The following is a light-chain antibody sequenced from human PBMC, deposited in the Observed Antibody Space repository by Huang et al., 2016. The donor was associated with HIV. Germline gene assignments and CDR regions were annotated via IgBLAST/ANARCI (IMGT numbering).Light chain of an antibody. J-gene: IGKJ4*01. CDR1: QSLNKF. CDR2: NAT. CDR3: QQRSSSLT. Sequence: IVLTQSPATLSLSPGECATLTCRASQSLNKFLAWYQQKPGQAPRLLIYNATDRATGVPARFSGGGAGTDFTLTITDLKAEDFAIYYCQQRSSSLTFGGGTKVEIK. V-gene: IGKV3-11*01.